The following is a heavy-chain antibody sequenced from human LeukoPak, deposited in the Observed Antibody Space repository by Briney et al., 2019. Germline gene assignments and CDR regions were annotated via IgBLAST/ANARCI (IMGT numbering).Heavy chain of an antibody. CDR1: GFTFSSYG. D-gene: IGHD3-3*01. CDR2: ISYDGSNK. V-gene: IGHV3-30*18. Sequence: GGSLRLSCAASGFTFSSYGMHWVRQAPGKGLEWVAVISYDGSNKYYADSVKGRFTISRDNSKNTLYLQMNSLRAEDTAVYYCAKEEGLRFLEWLLYRTPAYNWFDPWGQGTLVTVSS. CDR3: AKEEGLRFLEWLLYRTPAYNWFDP. J-gene: IGHJ5*02.